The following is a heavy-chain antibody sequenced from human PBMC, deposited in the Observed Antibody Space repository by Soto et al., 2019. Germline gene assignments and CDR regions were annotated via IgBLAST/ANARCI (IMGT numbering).Heavy chain of an antibody. J-gene: IGHJ4*02. CDR3: AKDTPYYDFWSGYSQ. Sequence: GGSLRLSCAASGFSFSSYAMSWVRQAPGKELGWVSGISGSGGSTYYADSVKGRFTISRDNSKNTLYLQMNSLRAEDTAVYYCAKDTPYYDFWSGYSQWGQGTLVTVSS. CDR2: ISGSGGST. V-gene: IGHV3-23*01. D-gene: IGHD3-3*01. CDR1: GFSFSSYA.